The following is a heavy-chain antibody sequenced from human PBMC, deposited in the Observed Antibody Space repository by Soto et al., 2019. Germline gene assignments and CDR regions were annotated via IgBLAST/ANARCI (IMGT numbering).Heavy chain of an antibody. J-gene: IGHJ4*02. CDR2: NYYSGNT. Sequence: QLQLQDSGPGLVKPSETLSLICSVSGGSISRSSYYWGWIRQPPGRGLEWIGSNYYSGNTYYNPSLQSRVTVSVDTSQNQFSLRLNSVTAEDTAVYYCARQGCGWPFDYWGQGTPVTVSS. CDR1: GGSISRSSYY. V-gene: IGHV4-39*01. D-gene: IGHD6-19*01. CDR3: ARQGCGWPFDY.